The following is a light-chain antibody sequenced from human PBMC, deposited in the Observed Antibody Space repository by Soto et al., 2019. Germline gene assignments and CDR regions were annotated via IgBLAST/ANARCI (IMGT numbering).Light chain of an antibody. J-gene: IGLJ1*01. Sequence: QSALTQPASVSGSPGQSITISCTGTSSDVGGYNYVSWYQQHPGKAPKLMLYEVSNRPSGVSNRFSGSKSGNTASLTISGLQAEDEADYYCSSYTSSSTLPYVFGTGTKLTV. V-gene: IGLV2-14*01. CDR3: SSYTSSSTLPYV. CDR1: SSDVGGYNY. CDR2: EVS.